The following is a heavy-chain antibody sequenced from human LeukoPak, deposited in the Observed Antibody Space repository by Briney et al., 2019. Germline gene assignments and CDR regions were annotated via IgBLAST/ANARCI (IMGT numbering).Heavy chain of an antibody. V-gene: IGHV3-49*04. Sequence: GGSLRLSCTASGFTFGDYAMSWVRQAPGKGLECVGFIRSRAYGGTTEYAASVKGRFTISRDDSKSIAYLQMNSLKTEDTAAYYCTSSTYYDFWSGYQFDYWGQGTLVTVSS. D-gene: IGHD3-3*01. CDR3: TSSTYYDFWSGYQFDY. CDR1: GFTFGDYA. J-gene: IGHJ4*02. CDR2: IRSRAYGGTT.